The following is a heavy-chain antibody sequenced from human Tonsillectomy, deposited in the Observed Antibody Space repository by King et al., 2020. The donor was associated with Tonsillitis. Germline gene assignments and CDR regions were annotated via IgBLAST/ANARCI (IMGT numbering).Heavy chain of an antibody. CDR1: GFTFSSYG. J-gene: IGHJ6*02. CDR2: ISYDGSSK. D-gene: IGHD5-18*01. Sequence: VQLVESGEGVVQPGRSLRLSCAASGFTFSSYGMHWVRQAPGKGLEWVAVISYDGSSKYYADSVKGRFTISRDNSKNTLYLQMNSLRAEDTAVYYCARVGGYSYGLGGMDVWGQGTTVTVSS. CDR3: ARVGGYSYGLGGMDV. V-gene: IGHV3-33*05.